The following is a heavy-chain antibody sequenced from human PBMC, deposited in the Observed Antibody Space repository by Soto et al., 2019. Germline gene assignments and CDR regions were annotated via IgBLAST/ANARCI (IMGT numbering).Heavy chain of an antibody. CDR1: GGSISSGGYY. D-gene: IGHD3-10*01. Sequence: SETLSLTCTVSGGSISSGGYYWSWIRQHPGKGLEWIGYIYYSGSTYYNPSLKSRVTISVDTSKNQFSLKLSSVTAADTAVYYCARAWFEMVFGELSFNWFVPWGQGTLVTVSS. V-gene: IGHV4-31*03. CDR2: IYYSGST. J-gene: IGHJ5*01. CDR3: ARAWFEMVFGELSFNWFVP.